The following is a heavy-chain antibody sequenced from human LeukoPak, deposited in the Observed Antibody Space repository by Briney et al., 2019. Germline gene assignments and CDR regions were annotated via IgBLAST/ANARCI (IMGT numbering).Heavy chain of an antibody. CDR1: GYTFTSYD. V-gene: IGHV1-8*01. CDR2: MNPNSGNT. J-gene: IGHJ6*03. Sequence: ASVKVSCKASGYTFTSYDINWVRQATGQGLEWMGWMNPNSGNTGYAQKFQGRVTITTDESTSTACMELSSLRSEDTAVYYCGSGAGYYYYMDVWGKGTTVTVSS. CDR3: GSGAGYYYYMDV.